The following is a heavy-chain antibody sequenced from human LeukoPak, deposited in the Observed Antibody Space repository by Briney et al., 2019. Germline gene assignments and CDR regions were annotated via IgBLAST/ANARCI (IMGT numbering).Heavy chain of an antibody. V-gene: IGHV4-39*01. CDR1: GGSISSSSSY. Sequence: SETLSLTCTVSGGSISSSSSYWGWIRQPPGKGLEWIGSIFYSGSTYYNPSLKSRVTVSVDTSNNQFSLKVTSVTAADTAVYYCARRVGENHYYYYYGLDVWGQGTTVTASS. J-gene: IGHJ6*02. CDR3: ARRVGENHYYYYYGLDV. CDR2: IFYSGST. D-gene: IGHD1-26*01.